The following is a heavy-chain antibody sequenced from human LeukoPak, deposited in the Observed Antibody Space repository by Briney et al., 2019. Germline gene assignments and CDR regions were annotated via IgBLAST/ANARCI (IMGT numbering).Heavy chain of an antibody. CDR2: IRQDGGEK. V-gene: IGHV3-7*01. Sequence: GESLKISCAVSGFTFSDYWMNWVRQAPGKGLEWVASIRQDGGEKSYVDSVKGRFTISRDNTKRSLYLQMSSLRAEDTAVYYCARDGTAAGLYFDLWGQGTLVTVSS. D-gene: IGHD6-13*01. J-gene: IGHJ4*01. CDR3: ARDGTAAGLYFDL. CDR1: GFTFSDYW.